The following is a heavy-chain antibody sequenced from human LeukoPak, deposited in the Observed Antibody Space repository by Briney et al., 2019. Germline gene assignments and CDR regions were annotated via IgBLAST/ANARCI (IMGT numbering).Heavy chain of an antibody. V-gene: IGHV3-7*01. CDR1: GFTFSNYW. CDR3: ARTIRGY. J-gene: IGHJ4*02. D-gene: IGHD3-10*01. CDR2: IKEDGSEK. Sequence: LSGGSLRLSCAASGFTFSNYWMSWVRQAPGKGLEWVANIKEDGSEKYYVDSVKGRFTISRDNAKNSPYLQMNSLRAEDTAVYYCARTIRGYWGQGTLVTVSS.